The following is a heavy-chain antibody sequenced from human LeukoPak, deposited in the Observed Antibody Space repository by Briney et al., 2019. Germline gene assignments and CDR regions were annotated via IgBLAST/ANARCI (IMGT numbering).Heavy chain of an antibody. CDR1: GGSISSGGYY. Sequence: SETLSLSCTVSGGSISSGGYYWSWIRQHPGKGLEWIGYIYYSGRTYYNPSIKSRVTISVDATKNQFSLKLTSVTAADTAVYYCARPHSSGWYVVYDVWGKVAMVTASS. V-gene: IGHV4-31*03. D-gene: IGHD6-19*01. CDR3: ARPHSSGWYVVYDV. CDR2: IYYSGRT. J-gene: IGHJ3*01.